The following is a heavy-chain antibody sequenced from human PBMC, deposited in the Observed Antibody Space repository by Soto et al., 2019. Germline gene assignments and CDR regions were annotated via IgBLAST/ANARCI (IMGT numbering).Heavy chain of an antibody. CDR2: ISGSGGST. CDR1: GFTFSSYA. D-gene: IGHD3-22*01. CDR3: AKENKFDSSGYVDY. J-gene: IGHJ4*02. V-gene: IGHV3-23*01. Sequence: GALRLSCAASGFTFSSYAMSWVRQAPGKGLEWVSAISGSGGSTYYANSVKGRFTISRDTSQNTLSLQMNSLRAEDTAVYYCAKENKFDSSGYVDYWGQGALVTVSS.